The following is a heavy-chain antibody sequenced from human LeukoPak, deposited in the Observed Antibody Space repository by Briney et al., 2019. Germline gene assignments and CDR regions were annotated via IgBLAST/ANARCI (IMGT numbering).Heavy chain of an antibody. Sequence: GGSLRLSCSASGFTFSNYAMHWVRQAPGKGLEYVSRISSNGRSTYYADSVKGRFTISRDNAKNSLYLQMNSLRAEDTAVYYCARASAVAGTRHYWGQGTLVTVSS. CDR3: ARASAVAGTRHY. CDR2: ISSNGRST. D-gene: IGHD6-19*01. J-gene: IGHJ4*02. V-gene: IGHV3-64*04. CDR1: GFTFSNYA.